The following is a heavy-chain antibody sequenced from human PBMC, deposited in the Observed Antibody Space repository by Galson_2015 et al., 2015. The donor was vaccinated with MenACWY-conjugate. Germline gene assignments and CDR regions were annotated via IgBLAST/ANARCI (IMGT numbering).Heavy chain of an antibody. CDR2: INGDGSVT. J-gene: IGHJ4*02. CDR3: ARDRVYGSGSSDH. D-gene: IGHD3-10*01. CDR1: AVSEFTFSNYW. Sequence: SLRLSCAVSAVSEFTFSNYWMHWVRQVPGKGLVWLSRINGDGSVTIYADSVRGRFTISRDNAKNTLYLQMNSLRAEDTAIYYCARDRVYGSGSSDHWGQGTLVTVSS. V-gene: IGHV3-74*01.